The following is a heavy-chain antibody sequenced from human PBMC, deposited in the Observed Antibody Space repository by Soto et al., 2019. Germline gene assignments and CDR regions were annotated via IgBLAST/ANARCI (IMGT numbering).Heavy chain of an antibody. J-gene: IGHJ6*01. CDR1: GFTFSSYA. V-gene: IGHV3-23*01. Sequence: PGGSLRLSCAASGFTFSSYAMSWVRQAPGKGLEWVSAISGSGGSTYYADSVKGRFTISRDNSKNTLYLQMNSLRAKATAVYYCPPLYYDCWCGRVVRHYYYGMEGWGLGPTVTVAS. CDR3: PPLYYDCWCGRVVRHYYYGMEG. D-gene: IGHD3-3*01. CDR2: ISGSGGST.